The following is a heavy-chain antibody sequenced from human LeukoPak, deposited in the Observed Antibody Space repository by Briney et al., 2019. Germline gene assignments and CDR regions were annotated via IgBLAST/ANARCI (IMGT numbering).Heavy chain of an antibody. Sequence: GGSLRLSCLASGFTFSGYSMNWVRQAPGKGLEWVSYISISSTTINYADSVKGRFTISRDNAKNSLYLQMNSLRDEDTAVYYCARVMYGGISYSVDYWGQGALVTVSS. CDR1: GFTFSGYS. J-gene: IGHJ4*02. CDR2: ISISSTTI. D-gene: IGHD1-26*01. V-gene: IGHV3-48*02. CDR3: ARVMYGGISYSVDY.